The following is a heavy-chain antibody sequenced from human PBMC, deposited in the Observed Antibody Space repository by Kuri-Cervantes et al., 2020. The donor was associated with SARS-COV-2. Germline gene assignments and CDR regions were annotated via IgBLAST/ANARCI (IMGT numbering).Heavy chain of an antibody. Sequence: ASVKVSCKASGYTFTGYYMHWVRQAPGQGLEWMGWINPNSGGTSYAQKFQGRVTMTRDTSFSTAYMELSRLRSDDTAVYYCARDTIFGVVIRESSAFDIWGQGTMVTVSS. CDR1: GYTFTGYY. J-gene: IGHJ3*02. D-gene: IGHD3-3*01. CDR2: INPNSGGT. V-gene: IGHV1-2*02. CDR3: ARDTIFGVVIRESSAFDI.